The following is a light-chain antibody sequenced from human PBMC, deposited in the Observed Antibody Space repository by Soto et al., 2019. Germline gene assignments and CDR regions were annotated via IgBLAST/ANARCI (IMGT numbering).Light chain of an antibody. Sequence: QSVLTQPASVSGSPGQSITISCTGTSSDVGAYNHVSWYQQNTGKAPKLMISEVSNRPSGVSDRFSGSKSGNTASLTISGLQAVDEADYYCISYTTSATWVFGGGTKLTVL. V-gene: IGLV2-14*01. CDR1: SSDVGAYNH. J-gene: IGLJ3*02. CDR2: EVS. CDR3: ISYTTSATWV.